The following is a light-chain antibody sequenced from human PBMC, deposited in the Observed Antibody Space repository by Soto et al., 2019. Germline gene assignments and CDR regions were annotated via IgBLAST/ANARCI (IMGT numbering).Light chain of an antibody. V-gene: IGKV3-20*01. CDR1: QSVSSSY. CDR3: QEYCSSLT. CDR2: GAS. Sequence: EIVLTQSPGTLSLSPGERATLSCRASQSVSSSYLAWYQQKPGQAPRLLIYGASSRATGIPDRFSGSGSGTDFTRTISRLEPEDFAVYYCQEYCSSLTFGPGTKVDIK. J-gene: IGKJ3*01.